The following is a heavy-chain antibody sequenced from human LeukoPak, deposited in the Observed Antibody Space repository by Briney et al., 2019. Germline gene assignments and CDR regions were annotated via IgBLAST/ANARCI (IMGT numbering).Heavy chain of an antibody. CDR1: GGSISSYY. J-gene: IGHJ5*02. D-gene: IGHD6-13*01. CDR3: ATTAAAGTRLAWFDP. CDR2: IYYSGST. Sequence: SETLSLTCTVSGGSISSYYWSWIRQPPGKGLEWIGYIYYSGSTNHNPSLKSRVTISVDTSKNQFSLKLSSVTAADTAVYYCATTAAAGTRLAWFDPWGQGTLVTVSS. V-gene: IGHV4-59*01.